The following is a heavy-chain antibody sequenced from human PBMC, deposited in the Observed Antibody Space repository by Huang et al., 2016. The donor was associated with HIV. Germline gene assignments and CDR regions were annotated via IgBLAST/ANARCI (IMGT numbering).Heavy chain of an antibody. CDR1: TFRFGAYW. Sequence: VESGGRLVQPGGSIRLSCVGSTFRFGAYWVVWVRQYPGKGLEWVANIKQDESEKYYVDSVKGRFNISRDNAKKVLFLEMNNVRVEDTATYYCATKTAAMDIWGQGTTVTVS. V-gene: IGHV3-7*01. J-gene: IGHJ6*02. D-gene: IGHD1-7*01. CDR3: ATKTAAMDI. CDR2: IKQDESEK.